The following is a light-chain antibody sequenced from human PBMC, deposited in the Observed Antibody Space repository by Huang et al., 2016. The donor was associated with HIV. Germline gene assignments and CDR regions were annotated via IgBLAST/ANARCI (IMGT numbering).Light chain of an antibody. CDR1: QSISSF. J-gene: IGKJ2*01. V-gene: IGKV1-39*01. Sequence: DIQMTQSPSSLSASVGDRVAITCRASQSISSFVNWYQQKPGKAPKLLIYAASTLQSGVPSKFSGSGSGTVFTLSISSLQPEDFATYYCQQSYNTPRTFGQGTKLEIK. CDR2: AAS. CDR3: QQSYNTPRT.